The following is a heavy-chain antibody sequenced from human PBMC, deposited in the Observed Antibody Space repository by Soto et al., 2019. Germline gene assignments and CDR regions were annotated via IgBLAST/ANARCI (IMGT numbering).Heavy chain of an antibody. D-gene: IGHD2-15*01. V-gene: IGHV3-33*01. J-gene: IGHJ3*02. Sequence: GGSLRLSCAASGFTFSSYGMHWVRQAPGKGLEWVAVIWYDGSNKYYADSVKGRFTISRDNSKNTLYLQMNSLRAEDTAVYYCARDSLTVVTGPRYAFDIWGRGTMVTVSS. CDR2: IWYDGSNK. CDR3: ARDSLTVVTGPRYAFDI. CDR1: GFTFSSYG.